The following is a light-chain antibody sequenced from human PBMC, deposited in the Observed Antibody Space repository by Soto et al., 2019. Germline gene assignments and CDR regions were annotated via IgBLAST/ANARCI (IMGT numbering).Light chain of an antibody. V-gene: IGKV3-11*01. CDR3: QQRYNSPPT. CDR2: DTS. Sequence: EIVLSQSPAILSLSPGDRATLSCMASQTVSSFLAWYQQKPGQAPRLHIYDTSNRATGVPARFSASGSGTDFTLTISSLEPEDCAVYCCQQRYNSPPTFGQGTKLEIK. J-gene: IGKJ2*01. CDR1: QTVSSF.